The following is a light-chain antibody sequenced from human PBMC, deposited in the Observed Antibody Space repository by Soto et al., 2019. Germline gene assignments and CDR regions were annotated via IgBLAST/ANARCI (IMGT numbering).Light chain of an antibody. CDR1: QTVSSN. Sequence: EIVMTQSPATLSVSPGERATLSCRASQTVSSNLAWYQQKPGQAPRLLIYGASTRATGISARFSGSGSGTEFELTISSLQSEDFAVYYCQQYNKWPLTFGGGTKVEIK. J-gene: IGKJ4*01. CDR2: GAS. V-gene: IGKV3-15*01. CDR3: QQYNKWPLT.